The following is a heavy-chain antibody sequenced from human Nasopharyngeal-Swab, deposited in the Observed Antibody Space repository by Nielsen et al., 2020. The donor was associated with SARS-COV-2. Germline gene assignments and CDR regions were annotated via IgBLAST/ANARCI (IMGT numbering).Heavy chain of an antibody. CDR3: ARFPGTSGWYHFDY. D-gene: IGHD6-19*01. V-gene: IGHV4-59*13. Sequence: SETLSLTCAVPGDSISSYYWSWIRQPPGKGLEWIGYIYYSGSTNYNPSLKSRVTISVDTSNNHFSLKLSSVTAADTAVYYCARFPGTSGWYHFDYWGQGILVTVSS. CDR1: GDSISSYY. CDR2: IYYSGST. J-gene: IGHJ4*02.